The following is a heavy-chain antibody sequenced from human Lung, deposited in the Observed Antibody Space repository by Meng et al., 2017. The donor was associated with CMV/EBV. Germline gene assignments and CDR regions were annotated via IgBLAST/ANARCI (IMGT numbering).Heavy chain of an antibody. Sequence: GGSXRLXXAASGFTVRNNYMSWVRQAPGKGLEWVSVIYSDGYTYYADSVKGRFTISRDNSKDTLYLQMNSLRAEDTAVYYCAREGYCSSTTCSSYYYYGMDVWXQGTXVTVSS. CDR3: AREGYCSSTTCSSYYYYGMDV. D-gene: IGHD2-2*01. CDR2: IYSDGYT. V-gene: IGHV3-53*01. J-gene: IGHJ6*02. CDR1: GFTVRNNY.